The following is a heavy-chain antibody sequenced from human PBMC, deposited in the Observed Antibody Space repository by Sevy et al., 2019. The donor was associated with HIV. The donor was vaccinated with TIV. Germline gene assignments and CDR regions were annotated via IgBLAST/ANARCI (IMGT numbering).Heavy chain of an antibody. CDR3: AGRGYYDSSGDYTYGMDV. Sequence: GESLKISCKGSGYSFTNYWIGWVRQMPGKGLEWMGMIYPGDSDTRYSPSFQGQVTISANKSISTAYLQWSSLKASDTAMYYCAGRGYYDSSGDYTYGMDVWGQGTTVTVSS. D-gene: IGHD3-22*01. V-gene: IGHV5-51*01. CDR2: IYPGDSDT. J-gene: IGHJ6*02. CDR1: GYSFTNYW.